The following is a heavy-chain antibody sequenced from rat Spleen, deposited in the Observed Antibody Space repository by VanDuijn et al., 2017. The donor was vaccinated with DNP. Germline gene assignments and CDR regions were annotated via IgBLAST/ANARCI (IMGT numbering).Heavy chain of an antibody. J-gene: IGHJ4*01. D-gene: IGHD5-1*01. CDR1: GYTFTSYY. Sequence: QVQLQQSGAELAKPDSSVKISCKASGYTFTSYYISCIKQTTGQGIEYIGYINPESGGTNYNEKFKGKATLTVDKSSSTAFMQLSSLSPDDSAVYYFARSGTYAMDACGQGTSVTVSS. V-gene: IGHV1-43*01. CDR3: ARSGTYAMDA. CDR2: INPESGGT.